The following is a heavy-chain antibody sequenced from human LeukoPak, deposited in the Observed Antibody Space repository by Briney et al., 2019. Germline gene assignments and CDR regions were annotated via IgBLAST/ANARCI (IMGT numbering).Heavy chain of an antibody. V-gene: IGHV3-11*01. D-gene: IGHD3-3*01. Sequence: SGGSLRLSCAASGFTFSDYYMSWIRQAPGKGLEWVSYISSSGSTIYYADSVKGRFTISRDNAKNSLYLQMNSLRAEDTAVYYCARDHYTIFYYYCGMDVWGQGTTVTVSS. J-gene: IGHJ6*02. CDR3: ARDHYTIFYYYCGMDV. CDR2: ISSSGSTI. CDR1: GFTFSDYY.